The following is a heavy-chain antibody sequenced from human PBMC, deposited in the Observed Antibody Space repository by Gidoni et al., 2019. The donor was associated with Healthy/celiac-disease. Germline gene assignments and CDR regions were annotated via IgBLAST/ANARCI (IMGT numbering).Heavy chain of an antibody. V-gene: IGHV3-30*03. Sequence: QVQLVESGGGVVQPGRSLRLSCAASGFTFSSYGMHWVRQAPGKGLEWVAVISYDGSNKYYADSVKGRFTISRDNSKNTLYLQMNSLRAEDTAVYYCAAEVEMATIGIYWGQGTLVTVSS. CDR2: ISYDGSNK. CDR3: AAEVEMATIGIY. D-gene: IGHD5-12*01. CDR1: GFTFSSYG. J-gene: IGHJ4*02.